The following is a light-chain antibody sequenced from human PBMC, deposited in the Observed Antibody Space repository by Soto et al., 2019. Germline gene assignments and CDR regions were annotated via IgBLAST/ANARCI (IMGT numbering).Light chain of an antibody. CDR2: HAP. V-gene: IGKV3-11*01. CDR1: QSVSTY. J-gene: IGKJ5*01. Sequence: EVVLTQSADTLSLSPGDRATLSCRASQSVSTYLAWYQQKPGQAPRLLIYHAPNRATGIPARFSGSGSGTDFTLTISSLEPEDLAVYYCQQRRDWPPITFGHGTPLEI. CDR3: QQRRDWPPIT.